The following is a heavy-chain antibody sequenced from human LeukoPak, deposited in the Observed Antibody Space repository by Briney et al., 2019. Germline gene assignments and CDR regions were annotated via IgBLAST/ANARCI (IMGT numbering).Heavy chain of an antibody. CDR1: GGSFSGYY. D-gene: IGHD3-22*01. Sequence: SETLSLTCAVYGGSFSGYYWSWIRQPPGKGLEWIGEINHSGSTNYNPSLKSRVTISVDKSKNQFSLKLSSVTAADTAVYYCASLLNYYDSSGYPQHPPHWGQGTLVTVSS. CDR3: ASLLNYYDSSGYPQHPPH. V-gene: IGHV4-34*01. J-gene: IGHJ4*02. CDR2: INHSGST.